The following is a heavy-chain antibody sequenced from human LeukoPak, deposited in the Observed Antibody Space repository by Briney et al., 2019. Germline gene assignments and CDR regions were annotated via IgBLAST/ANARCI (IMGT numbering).Heavy chain of an antibody. CDR1: GGSISSYY. V-gene: IGHV4-59*08. CDR2: IYYSGST. CDR3: ATIYHLGELSDQD. Sequence: SETLSLTCTVSGGSISSYYWGWIRQPPGKGLQWIGYIYYSGSTNYNPSLRSRVTISVVTSKNQFSLKLSSVTAADTAVYYCATIYHLGELSDQDWGKGTLVTVSS. J-gene: IGHJ4*01. D-gene: IGHD3-16*02.